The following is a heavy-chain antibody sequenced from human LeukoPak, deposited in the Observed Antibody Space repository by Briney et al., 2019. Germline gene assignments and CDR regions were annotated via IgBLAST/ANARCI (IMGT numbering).Heavy chain of an antibody. J-gene: IGHJ4*02. CDR2: VSGSGGST. D-gene: IGHD6-6*01. CDR1: GFTFTTYA. Sequence: GGSLRLSCAASGFTFTTYAMTWVRQAPGKGLEWVSTVSGSGGSTYYADSVKGRFTISRDNSKNTLYLQMNSLRAEDTAVYYCAKDLMSSSAPFDYWGQGTLVTVSS. V-gene: IGHV3-23*01. CDR3: AKDLMSSSAPFDY.